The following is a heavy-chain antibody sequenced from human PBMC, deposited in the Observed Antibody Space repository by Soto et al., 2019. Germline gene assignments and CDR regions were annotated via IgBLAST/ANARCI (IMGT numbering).Heavy chain of an antibody. CDR2: IYDSGSS. CDR1: GDSLKNHY. CDR3: ASAPKVSGSSQTRPDF. V-gene: IGHV4-59*11. J-gene: IGHJ4*02. Sequence: PSETLSLTCSVSGDSLKNHYWAWVRHSPGKGLEWVGNIYDSGSSNYSPALKSRVSISVDTSKNLFSLKLASVTAADTAVYYCASAPKVSGSSQTRPDFWGQGTLVTVSP. D-gene: IGHD6-6*01.